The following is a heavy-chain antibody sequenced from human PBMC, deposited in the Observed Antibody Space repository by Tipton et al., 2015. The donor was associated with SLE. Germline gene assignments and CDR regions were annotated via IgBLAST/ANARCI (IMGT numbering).Heavy chain of an antibody. V-gene: IGHV4-4*07. CDR1: GGSMSSYY. J-gene: IGHJ4*02. CDR3: ARHSGWLLWFGESFDY. D-gene: IGHD3-10*01. CDR2: VYSSGST. Sequence: TLSLTCSVSGGSMSSYYWSWIRQPAGKGLEWIGRVYSSGSTNYNPSLMSRLTMSVDTSKNQFSLKLSSVTAADTAVYYCARHSGWLLWFGESFDYWGQGTLVTVSS.